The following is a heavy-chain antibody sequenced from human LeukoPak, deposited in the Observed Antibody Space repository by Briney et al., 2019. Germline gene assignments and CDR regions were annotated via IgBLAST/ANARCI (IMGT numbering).Heavy chain of an antibody. J-gene: IGHJ6*03. CDR1: GFPFSRYW. D-gene: IGHD2-15*01. V-gene: IGHV3-7*01. CDR2: IKEDGSEK. CDR3: ARQKAVVVVAATPDEDYGDYVDYYYYMDV. Sequence: PGGSLRLSCAASGFPFSRYWMSWVRQAPGKGLEGVANIKEDGSEKYYVDSVKCRLTISRDNAKNSLSLQIKSLRAEDTAVYYCARQKAVVVVAATPDEDYGDYVDYYYYMDVWGKGTTVTVSS.